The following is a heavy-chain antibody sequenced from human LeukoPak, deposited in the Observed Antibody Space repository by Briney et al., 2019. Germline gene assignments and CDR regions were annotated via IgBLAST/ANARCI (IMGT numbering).Heavy chain of an antibody. CDR3: ASPPTVTPTYFDY. CDR1: GGSISSSSYY. J-gene: IGHJ4*02. V-gene: IGHV4-39*01. D-gene: IGHD4-17*01. Sequence: KSSETLSLNCTVSGGSISSSSYYWGWIRQPPGKGLEWIGSIYYSGSTYYNPSRKSRVTLSVDTSKNQFSLKLSSVTAADTAVYYCASPPTVTPTYFDYWGQGTLVTVSS. CDR2: IYYSGST.